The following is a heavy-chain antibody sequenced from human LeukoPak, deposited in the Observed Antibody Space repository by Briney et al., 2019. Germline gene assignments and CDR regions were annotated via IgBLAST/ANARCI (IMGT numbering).Heavy chain of an antibody. J-gene: IGHJ5*02. V-gene: IGHV4-34*01. CDR2: INHSGST. D-gene: IGHD3-10*01. Sequence: TASETLSLTCAVYGGSFSGYYWSWIRQPPGKGLEWIGEINHSGSTNYNPSLKSRVTISVDTSKNQFSLRLSSVTAADTAVYYCARVRFGELSWFDPWGQGTLVTVSS. CDR1: GGSFSGYY. CDR3: ARVRFGELSWFDP.